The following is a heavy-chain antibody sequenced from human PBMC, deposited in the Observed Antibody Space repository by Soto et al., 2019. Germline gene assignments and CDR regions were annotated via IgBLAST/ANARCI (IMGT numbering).Heavy chain of an antibody. Sequence: SVKVSCKASGGTFSSYAISWVRQAPGQGLEWMGGIIPIFGTANYAQKFQGRVTITADKSTSTAYMELSSLRSEHTAVYYCASGEPRYCSSTSCYTAYYFDYWGQGTLVTVSS. V-gene: IGHV1-69*06. CDR3: ASGEPRYCSSTSCYTAYYFDY. D-gene: IGHD2-2*02. CDR2: IIPIFGTA. J-gene: IGHJ4*02. CDR1: GGTFSSYA.